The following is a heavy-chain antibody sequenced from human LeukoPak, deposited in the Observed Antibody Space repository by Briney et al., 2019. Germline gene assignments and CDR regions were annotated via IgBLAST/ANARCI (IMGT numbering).Heavy chain of an antibody. CDR2: INSDGSST. D-gene: IGHD6-19*01. V-gene: IGHV3-74*01. CDR3: ARASGYSSGWPIDY. J-gene: IGHJ4*02. Sequence: GGSLRLSCGASGFTFSSYWMHWVRQAPGKGLVWVSRINSDGSSTTYADSVKGRFTISRDNAKNSLYLQMNSLRAEDTAVYYCARASGYSSGWPIDYWGQGNLVTVSS. CDR1: GFTFSSYW.